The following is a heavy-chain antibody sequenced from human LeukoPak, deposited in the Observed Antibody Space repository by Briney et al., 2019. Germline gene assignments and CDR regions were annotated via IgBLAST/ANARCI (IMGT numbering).Heavy chain of an antibody. V-gene: IGHV1-8*03. CDR3: ARVPSARANRFNHWFDP. CDR2: MNPNSGNT. J-gene: IGHJ5*02. D-gene: IGHD1-14*01. Sequence: GASVKVSCKASGYTFTSYDINWLRQATGQGLEWMGWMNPNSGNTGYAQKFQGRVTITRNTSISTAYMELSSLRSEDTAVYYCARVPSARANRFNHWFDPWGQGTLVTVSS. CDR1: GYTFTSYD.